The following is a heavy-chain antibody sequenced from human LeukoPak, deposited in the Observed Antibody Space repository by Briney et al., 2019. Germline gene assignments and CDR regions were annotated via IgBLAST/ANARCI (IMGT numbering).Heavy chain of an antibody. CDR1: GYTFTSYG. CDR2: ISAYNGNT. Sequence: GASVKVSCKASGYTFTSYGISWVRQAPGQGLEWMGWISAYNGNTNYAQKLQGRVTMTTDTSTSTAYMELRSLRSDDTAVYYCAREDYDYVWGSYRAYYFDYWGQGTLVTVFS. V-gene: IGHV1-18*04. D-gene: IGHD3-16*02. CDR3: AREDYDYVWGSYRAYYFDY. J-gene: IGHJ4*02.